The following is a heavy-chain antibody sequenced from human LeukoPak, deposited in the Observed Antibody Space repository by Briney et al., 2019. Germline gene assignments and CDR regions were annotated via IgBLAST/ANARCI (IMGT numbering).Heavy chain of an antibody. Sequence: SETLSLTCTVSGGSISSSSYYWGWIRQPPGKGLEWIGSIYYSGSTYYNPSLKSRVTISVDTSKNQFSLKLSSVTAADTAVYYCASYDILTGYSNWGQGTLVTVSS. J-gene: IGHJ4*02. D-gene: IGHD3-9*01. CDR2: IYYSGST. V-gene: IGHV4-39*01. CDR3: ASYDILTGYSN. CDR1: GGSISSSSYY.